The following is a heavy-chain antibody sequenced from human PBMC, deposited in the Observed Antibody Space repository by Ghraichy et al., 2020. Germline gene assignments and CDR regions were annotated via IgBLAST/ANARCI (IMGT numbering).Heavy chain of an antibody. V-gene: IGHV3-23*01. CDR1: GFTFSSYA. Sequence: GGSLRLSCAASGFTFSSYAMSWVRQAPGKGLEWVSGISDSGGRTSYADALKGRFTISRDNTKSTLYLQMKSLRGEETDVYYCAKAIDDNSWYLFDPWGQGTLVTVSS. CDR3: AKAIDDNSWYLFDP. D-gene: IGHD4-11*01. CDR2: ISDSGGRT. J-gene: IGHJ5*02.